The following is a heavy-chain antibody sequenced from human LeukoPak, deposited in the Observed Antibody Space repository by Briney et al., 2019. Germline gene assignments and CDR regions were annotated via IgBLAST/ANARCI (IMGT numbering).Heavy chain of an antibody. CDR1: GFTFSNYD. Sequence: PGGSLRLSCAASGFTFSNYDMHWVRQVTGKGLEWVSGIGIAGDTYHVDSVKGRFTISRENAKNSLYLQMNSLRAGDTAVYYCARASRSAAADFDYWGQGTLVTVSS. CDR3: ARASRSAAADFDY. J-gene: IGHJ4*02. CDR2: IGIAGDT. D-gene: IGHD6-13*01. V-gene: IGHV3-13*01.